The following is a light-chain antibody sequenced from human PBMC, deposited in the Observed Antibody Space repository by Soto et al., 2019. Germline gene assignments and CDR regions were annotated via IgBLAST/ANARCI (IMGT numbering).Light chain of an antibody. CDR2: GAS. CDR1: ESVSSN. J-gene: IGKJ1*01. V-gene: IGKV3-15*01. Sequence: EIVMTQSPATLSVSPGERATVSCRASESVSSNLAWYQQKPGQAPRLLIYGASTRATGIPARISGSGSGTGFTLTISSLQSEDFAVYYCQQYNKWRTFGQGTKVDIK. CDR3: QQYNKWRT.